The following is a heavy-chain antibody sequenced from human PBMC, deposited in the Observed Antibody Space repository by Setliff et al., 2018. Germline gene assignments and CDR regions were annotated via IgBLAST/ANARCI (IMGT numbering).Heavy chain of an antibody. CDR3: ARDRGSSSLVRGLMRDY. D-gene: IGHD3-10*01. CDR2: ISSGSSNI. V-gene: IGHV3-11*04. J-gene: IGHJ4*02. CDR1: GFTFSDYY. Sequence: GGSLRLSCAVSGFTFSDYYMSWIRQAPGKGLEWVSHISSGSSNIYYADSVKGRFTIYRDNAENSLYLQMNSLRAEDTAVYYCARDRGSSSLVRGLMRDYWGQGTQVTVSS.